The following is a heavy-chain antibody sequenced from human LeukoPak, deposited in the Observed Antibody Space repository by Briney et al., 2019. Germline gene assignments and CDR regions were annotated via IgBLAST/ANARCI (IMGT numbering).Heavy chain of an antibody. CDR2: INSDGSST. V-gene: IGHV3-74*01. J-gene: IGHJ5*02. Sequence: GGSLRLSCAASGFTFSSFWMHWIRQAPGKGLVWVSRINSDGSSTSYADSVKGRFTISRDNAKNTLYLQMNSLRAEDTAVYYCAREGYHDSSGPSWFDPWGQGTLVTVSS. D-gene: IGHD3-22*01. CDR3: AREGYHDSSGPSWFDP. CDR1: GFTFSSFW.